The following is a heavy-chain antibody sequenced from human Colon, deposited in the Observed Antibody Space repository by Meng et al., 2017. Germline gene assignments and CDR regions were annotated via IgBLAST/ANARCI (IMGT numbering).Heavy chain of an antibody. D-gene: IGHD1-26*01. J-gene: IGHJ4*02. CDR3: AKGRDTGSHYVPYFDY. CDR2: TSGDGSIK. CDR1: GFTFSSYG. Sequence: QVQLVQSGGGVVLPGRSLRLSCASSGFTFSSYGMLWVRQAPGKGLEWGVVTSGDGSIKVYADSVKGRFTISRDNWKNTLFLQMDSLRAEDTAVYYCAKGRDTGSHYVPYFDYWGQGALVTVSS. V-gene: IGHV3-30*18.